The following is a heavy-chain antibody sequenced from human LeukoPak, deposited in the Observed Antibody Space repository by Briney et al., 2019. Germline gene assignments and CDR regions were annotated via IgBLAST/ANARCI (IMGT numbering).Heavy chain of an antibody. D-gene: IGHD3-9*01. CDR1: GGSFSGYY. CDR3: ARDHYDILTQSWFDP. Sequence: PETLSLTCAVYGGSFSGYYWSWIRQPAGKGLEWIGRIYTSGSTNYNPSLKSRVTISLDTSKNQFSLKLSSVTAADTAVYYCARDHYDILTQSWFDPWGQGTLVTVSS. CDR2: IYTSGST. J-gene: IGHJ5*02. V-gene: IGHV4-4*07.